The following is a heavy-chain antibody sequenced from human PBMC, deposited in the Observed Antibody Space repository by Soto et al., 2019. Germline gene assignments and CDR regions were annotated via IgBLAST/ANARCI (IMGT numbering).Heavy chain of an antibody. CDR3: ARVGVAAAVPVHYFDY. J-gene: IGHJ4*02. CDR1: GGSISSSSYY. CDR2: IYYSGST. D-gene: IGHD6-13*01. Sequence: PSETLSLTCTVSGGSISSSSYYWSWIRQPPGKGLEWIGYIYYSGSTNYNPSLKSRVTISVVTYKDHFSLKLSSVTAADTAVYYCARVGVAAAVPVHYFDYWGQGTLVTVSS. V-gene: IGHV4-61*03.